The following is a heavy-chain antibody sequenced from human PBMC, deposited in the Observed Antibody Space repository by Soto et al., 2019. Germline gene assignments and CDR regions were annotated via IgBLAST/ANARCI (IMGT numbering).Heavy chain of an antibody. CDR3: ARMVRGSKIGYYYYMDV. D-gene: IGHD3-10*01. CDR2: ISASNGDT. Sequence: QVELVQSGVEVKKPGASVKVSCKASGYTFTNHGLSWVRQAPGQGLEWMGWISASNGDTNYAQKFLGRVTVTTDTSTSTGYMELRSLKSEDTAVYYCARMVRGSKIGYYYYMDVWGKGTTVIFSS. V-gene: IGHV1-18*04. CDR1: GYTFTNHG. J-gene: IGHJ6*03.